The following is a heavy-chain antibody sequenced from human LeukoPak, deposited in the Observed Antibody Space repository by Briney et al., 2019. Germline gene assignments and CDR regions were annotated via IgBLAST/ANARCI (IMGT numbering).Heavy chain of an antibody. CDR2: ISWNSGSI. V-gene: IGHV3-9*01. Sequence: ISWNSGSIGYADSVKGRFTISRDNAKNSLYLQMNSLRAEDTALYYCAKVSDYYDSSGYFDYWGQGTLVTVSS. CDR3: AKVSDYYDSSGYFDY. J-gene: IGHJ4*02. D-gene: IGHD3-22*01.